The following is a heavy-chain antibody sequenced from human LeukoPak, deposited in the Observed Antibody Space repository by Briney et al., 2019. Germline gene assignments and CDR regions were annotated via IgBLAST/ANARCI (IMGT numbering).Heavy chain of an antibody. D-gene: IGHD3-10*01. CDR2: IWYDGSNK. J-gene: IGHJ4*02. CDR3: AKDPGRVRGVITYFDY. CDR1: GFTFSSYG. V-gene: IGHV3-33*06. Sequence: GGPLRLSCAASGFTFSSYGMHSVRQAPGKGLEWVAVIWYDGSNKYYADSVKGRFTISRDNSKNTLYLQMNSLRAEDTAVYYCAKDPGRVRGVITYFDYWGQGTLVTVSS.